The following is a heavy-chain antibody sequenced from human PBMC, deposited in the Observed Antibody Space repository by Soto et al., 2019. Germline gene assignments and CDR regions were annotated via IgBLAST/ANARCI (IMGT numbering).Heavy chain of an antibody. J-gene: IGHJ4*02. CDR1: GFTFSNYA. CDR3: AKGSQYAIFTAYHAFDS. Sequence: EVQLLESGGGLVQPGGSLRLSCSVSGFTFSNYAMTWVRQAPGKGLEWVSSISGGGGGTHYADSMKGRFTISSDNSKNPLHLEMNRLRADDTAVYYCAKGSQYAIFTAYHAFDSWGQGTLVTVSS. D-gene: IGHD3-9*01. V-gene: IGHV3-23*01. CDR2: ISGGGGGT.